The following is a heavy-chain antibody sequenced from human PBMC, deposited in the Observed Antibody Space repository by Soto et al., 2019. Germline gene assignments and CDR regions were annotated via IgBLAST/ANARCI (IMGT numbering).Heavy chain of an antibody. V-gene: IGHV3-21*01. Sequence: GGSLRLSCAASGFTFNTYSMNWVRQAPGKGLEWVSSIGSSNTYIYYSDSVNGRFTISRDDAKNSLYLQMSSLRAEDTAVYYCARDRTNVVALPSNWFDPWGHGTLVTVSS. CDR1: GFTFNTYS. D-gene: IGHD2-15*01. J-gene: IGHJ5*02. CDR2: IGSSNTYI. CDR3: ARDRTNVVALPSNWFDP.